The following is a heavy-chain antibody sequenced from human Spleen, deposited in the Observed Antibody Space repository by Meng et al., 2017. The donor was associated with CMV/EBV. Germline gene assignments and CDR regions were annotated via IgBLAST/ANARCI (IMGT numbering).Heavy chain of an antibody. J-gene: IGHJ6*02. CDR1: GGSISSSSYY. CDR3: ARFRDYGMDV. CDR2: IYYSGST. V-gene: IGHV4-39*01. Sequence: LRLSCTVSGGSISSSSYYWGWIRQPPGKGLEWIGSIYYSGSTYYNPSLKSRVTISVDTSKNQFSLKLSSVTAADTAVYYCARFRDYGMDVWGQGTTVTVSS.